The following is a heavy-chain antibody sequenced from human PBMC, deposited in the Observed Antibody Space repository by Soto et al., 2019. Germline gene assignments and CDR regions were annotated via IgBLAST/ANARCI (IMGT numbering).Heavy chain of an antibody. J-gene: IGHJ6*02. CDR2: INPSGGST. Sequence: APVKVSCKASGYTFTSYYMHWMRQAPGQGLEWMGIINPSGGSTSYAQKFQGRVTMTRDTSTSTVYMELSSLRSEDTAVYYCARAPYSSSSPGSYGMDVWGQGTTVTVSS. V-gene: IGHV1-46*01. D-gene: IGHD6-6*01. CDR3: ARAPYSSSSPGSYGMDV. CDR1: GYTFTSYY.